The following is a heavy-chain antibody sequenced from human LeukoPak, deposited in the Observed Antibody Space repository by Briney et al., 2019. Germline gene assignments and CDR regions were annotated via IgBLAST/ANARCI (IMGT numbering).Heavy chain of an antibody. Sequence: SETLSLTCTVSGYSISSGYHWGWIRQPPGKGLEWIGSIYHSGSTYYNPSLKSRVTISVDTSKNQFSLKLSSVTAADTAVYYCARANGPWDHGFDPWGQGTLVTVSS. J-gene: IGHJ5*02. V-gene: IGHV4-38-2*02. CDR1: GYSISSGYH. CDR2: IYHSGST. D-gene: IGHD1-26*01. CDR3: ARANGPWDHGFDP.